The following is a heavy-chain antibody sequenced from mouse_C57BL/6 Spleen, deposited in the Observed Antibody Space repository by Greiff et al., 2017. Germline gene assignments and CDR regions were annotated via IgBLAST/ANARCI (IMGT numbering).Heavy chain of an antibody. CDR3: GTDYSPDY. CDR2: LLPGSGSP. V-gene: IGHV1-9*01. Sequence: VKLQQSGAELMKPGASVKLSCKATGYTFTGYWIEWVKQRPGHGLAWIGELLPGSGSPKYNEKFKGKATFTADTSSNAAYMQLSSLTTYDSSIYYCGTDYSPDYWGQGTSVTVSS. CDR1: GYTFTGYW. J-gene: IGHJ4*01. D-gene: IGHD2-4*01.